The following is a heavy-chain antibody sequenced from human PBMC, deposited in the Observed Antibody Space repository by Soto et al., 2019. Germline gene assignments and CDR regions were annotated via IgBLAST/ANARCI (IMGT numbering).Heavy chain of an antibody. V-gene: IGHV1-69*06. CDR1: GGTFSSYA. J-gene: IGHJ4*02. D-gene: IGHD5-18*01. CDR2: IIPIFGTA. CDR3: ARGIKDTAMVRRGYYFDY. Sequence: SVKVSCKASGGTFSSYAISWVRQAPGQGLEWMGGIIPIFGTANYAQKFQGIVTITADKSTSTAYMELSSVRSEDTAVYYCARGIKDTAMVRRGYYFDYWGQGTLVTVSS.